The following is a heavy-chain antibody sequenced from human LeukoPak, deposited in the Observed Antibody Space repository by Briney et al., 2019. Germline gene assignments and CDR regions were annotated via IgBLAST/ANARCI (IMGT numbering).Heavy chain of an antibody. Sequence: GGSLRLSCAASGFTFSGYWMSWVRQAPGKGLEWVANIKQDESEKYYVDSLKGRFTISRENAKNSLYLQMNSLRAEDTAVYYCARDKIEGPTKLDYWGQGILVTVSS. CDR1: GFTFSGYW. V-gene: IGHV3-7*01. D-gene: IGHD1-1*01. CDR2: IKQDESEK. CDR3: ARDKIEGPTKLDY. J-gene: IGHJ4*02.